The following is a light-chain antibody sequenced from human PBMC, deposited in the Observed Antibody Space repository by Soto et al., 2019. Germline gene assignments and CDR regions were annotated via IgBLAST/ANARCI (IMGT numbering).Light chain of an antibody. Sequence: EIVLTQSPATLSLSQGERATLSCRASQSVSSTYVAWYQQKPGQPPSLLIHGASSRAAGIPDRFSGSGSGTDFTLTISRLEPEDFAFYYCQQYGSSPTFGQGTKVDIK. CDR3: QQYGSSPT. V-gene: IGKV3-20*01. CDR1: QSVSSTY. CDR2: GAS. J-gene: IGKJ1*01.